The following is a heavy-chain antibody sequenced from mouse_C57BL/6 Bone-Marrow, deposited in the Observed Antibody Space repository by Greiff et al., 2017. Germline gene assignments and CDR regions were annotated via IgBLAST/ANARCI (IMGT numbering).Heavy chain of an antibody. Sequence: QVQLQQPGAELVKPGASVKLSCKASGYTFTSYWMHWVKQRPGQGLEWIGMIHPNSGSTNYNEKFKSKATLTVDKSSSTAYMQLSSLTSEDSAVYYCAGNTTVVAGPDYAMDYWGQGTSVTVSS. D-gene: IGHD1-1*01. J-gene: IGHJ4*01. CDR3: AGNTTVVAGPDYAMDY. CDR1: GYTFTSYW. CDR2: IHPNSGST. V-gene: IGHV1-64*01.